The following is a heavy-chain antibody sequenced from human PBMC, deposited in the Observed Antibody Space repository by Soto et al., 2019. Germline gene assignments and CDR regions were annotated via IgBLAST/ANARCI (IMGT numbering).Heavy chain of an antibody. D-gene: IGHD1-1*01. CDR3: ARESRCRQPEYFDY. V-gene: IGHV3-48*02. CDR2: ISSSSSTI. Sequence: EVQLVESGGGLVQPGGSLRLSCAASGFTFSSYSMNWVRQAPGKGLEWVSYISSSSSTIYYADSVKGRFTIYRDNAKNSLYLQMNSLRYEDTAVYYCARESRCRQPEYFDYWGQGTLVTVSS. CDR1: GFTFSSYS. J-gene: IGHJ4*01.